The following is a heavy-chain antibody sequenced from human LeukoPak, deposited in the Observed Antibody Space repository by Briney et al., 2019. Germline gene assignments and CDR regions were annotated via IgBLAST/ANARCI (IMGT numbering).Heavy chain of an antibody. J-gene: IGHJ3*02. CDR1: GGSISSGDYY. CDR2: IYYSGST. CDR3: ARWGVLLLWFGGEVAFDI. Sequence: SETLSLTCTVSGGSISSGDYYWSWIRQPPGKGLEWIGYIYYSGSTYYNPSLKSRVTISVDTSKNQFSLKLSSVTAADTAVYYCARWGVLLLWFGGEVAFDIWGQGTMVTVSS. D-gene: IGHD3-10*01. V-gene: IGHV4-30-4*01.